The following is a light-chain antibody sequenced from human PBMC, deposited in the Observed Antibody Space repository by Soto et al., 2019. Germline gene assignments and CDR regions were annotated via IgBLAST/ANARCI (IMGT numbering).Light chain of an antibody. V-gene: IGLV3-21*04. J-gene: IGLJ2*01. CDR3: QVWDSSSDHVV. CDR2: YDS. CDR1: NIGSKS. Sequence: SSELTQPPSVSVAPGKTARITCGGNNIGSKSVHWYQQKPGQAPVLVIYYDSDRPSGIPERLSGSNSGNTATLTISRVEAGDDADYYCQVWDSSSDHVVFGGGTKVTVL.